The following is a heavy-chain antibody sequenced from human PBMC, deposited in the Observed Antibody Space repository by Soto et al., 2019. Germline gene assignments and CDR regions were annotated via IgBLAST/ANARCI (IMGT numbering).Heavy chain of an antibody. J-gene: IGHJ4*02. CDR1: GGSISSGDYS. D-gene: IGHD5-18*01. CDR2: ISPNGTT. CDR3: ARSTALVRQYFDS. V-gene: IGHV4-30-2*01. Sequence: QLQLQESGSGLVKPSRTLSLTCIVSGGSISSGDYSWNWIRQPPGKGLQWIGYISPNGTTYYNPSLKSRVTISLDRSKNDFSLTLSSVTAADTAVYYCARSTALVRQYFDSWGQGTLVTVSS.